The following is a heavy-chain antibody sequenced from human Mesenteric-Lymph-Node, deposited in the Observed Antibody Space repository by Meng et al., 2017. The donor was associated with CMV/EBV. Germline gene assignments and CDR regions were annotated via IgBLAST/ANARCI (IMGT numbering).Heavy chain of an antibody. CDR2: LSDIGRT. V-gene: IGHV4-61*01. CDR1: GVSVSSGTYY. Sequence: GSLRLSCTVSGVSVSSGTYYWNWIRQPPGKGLEWIGYLSDIGRTNYKSSLRSRVTISVDPSQNQISLKLSSVTAADTAVYYCARDSGGLGPWYYFDYWGQGTLVTVSS. J-gene: IGHJ4*02. D-gene: IGHD3-10*01. CDR3: ARDSGGLGPWYYFDY.